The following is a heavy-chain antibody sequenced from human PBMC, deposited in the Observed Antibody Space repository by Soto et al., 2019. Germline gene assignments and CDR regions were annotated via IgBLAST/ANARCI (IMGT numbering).Heavy chain of an antibody. V-gene: IGHV4-39*01. CDR2: IHDSGSA. CDR1: GGSVSSGRYH. D-gene: IGHD3-3*01. J-gene: IGHJ4*02. Sequence: QVHLPESGPGLVKPSETLSLLCTVSGGSVSSGRYHWGWVRQPPGRGLEWIASIHDSGSAHYNPSLKSRVTISVDTSKNGFSLRLRSVTAADTAMYYCARAGGFGVVTPFMDYCGQGTLVTVSS. CDR3: ARAGGFGVVTPFMDY.